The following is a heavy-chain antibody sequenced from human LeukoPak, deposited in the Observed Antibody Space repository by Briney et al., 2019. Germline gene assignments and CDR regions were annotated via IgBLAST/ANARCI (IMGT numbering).Heavy chain of an antibody. CDR2: IYYSGST. CDR3: ARGAYQKNYGTDV. J-gene: IGHJ6*02. CDR1: GGSISSYY. Sequence: PSETLSLTCTVSGGSISSYYWTWIRQPPGKGLEWIGYIYYSGSTNYNPSLKSRVTISVDTSKNQFSLKLSSVTAADTAVYYCARGAYQKNYGTDVWGQGTTVTVSS. V-gene: IGHV4-59*01. D-gene: IGHD2-2*01.